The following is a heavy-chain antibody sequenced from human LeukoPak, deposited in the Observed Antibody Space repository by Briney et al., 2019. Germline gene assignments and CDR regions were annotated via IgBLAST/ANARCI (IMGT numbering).Heavy chain of an antibody. CDR2: FDPEDGET. J-gene: IGHJ4*02. V-gene: IGHV1-24*01. CDR1: GYTLTELS. CDR3: ARRNTYLTTVTPGDDY. Sequence: ASVKVSCKVSGYTLTELSMHWVRQAPGKGLEWMGGFDPEDGETIYAQKFQGRVIMTEETSTDTAYMELSSLRSEDTAVYYCARRNTYLTTVTPGDDYWGQGTLVTVSS. D-gene: IGHD4-17*01.